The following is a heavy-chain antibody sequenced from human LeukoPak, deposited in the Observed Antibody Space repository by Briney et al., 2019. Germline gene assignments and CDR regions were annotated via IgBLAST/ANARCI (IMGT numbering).Heavy chain of an antibody. Sequence: SETLSLTCSVSGASISGGTYCWGLIRPPRGERLGWIGSIYYTGSNYDNPSLKSRVTISVDTSKNQFSLKLSSVTAADTAVYYCARRGGSGRAFDYWGQGTLVTVSS. CDR1: GASISGGTYC. D-gene: IGHD1-26*01. J-gene: IGHJ4*02. V-gene: IGHV4-39*01. CDR3: ARRGGSGRAFDY. CDR2: IYYTGSN.